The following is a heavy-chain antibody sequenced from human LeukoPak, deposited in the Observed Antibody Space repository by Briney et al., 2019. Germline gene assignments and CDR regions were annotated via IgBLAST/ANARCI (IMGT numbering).Heavy chain of an antibody. J-gene: IGHJ6*03. CDR1: GYTFTSYT. V-gene: IGHV1-3*03. CDR2: INAGNGNT. Sequence: ASVKVSCKASGYTFTSYTIHWVRQAPGQRLEWMGWINAGNGNTKYSQEFQDRVTITRDTSASTAYMELSSLRSEDMSVYYCARARYETRIWPKSRYDYYHYMDVWGKGTTVTVSS. CDR3: ARARYETRIWPKSRYDYYHYMDV. D-gene: IGHD1-14*01.